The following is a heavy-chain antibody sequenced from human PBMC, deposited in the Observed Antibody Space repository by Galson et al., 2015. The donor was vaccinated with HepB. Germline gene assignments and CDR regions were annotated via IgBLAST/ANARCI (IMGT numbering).Heavy chain of an antibody. Sequence: SVKVSCKASGYTFTSYAMNWVRQAPGQGLEWMGLINTDTGNPTYAQAFTGRFVFSLDTSVSTAYLQINSLKAEDTAVYYCARRNGNDWFDPWGQGTLVTVSS. CDR2: INTDTGNP. CDR3: ARRNGNDWFDP. CDR1: GYTFTSYA. J-gene: IGHJ5*02. D-gene: IGHD5-24*01. V-gene: IGHV7-4-1*02.